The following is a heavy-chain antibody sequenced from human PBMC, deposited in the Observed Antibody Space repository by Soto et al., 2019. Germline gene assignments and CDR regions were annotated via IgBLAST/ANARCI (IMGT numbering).Heavy chain of an antibody. CDR2: MNPNSGNT. V-gene: IGHV1-8*01. J-gene: IGHJ6*02. CDR1: GYTFTSYD. Sequence: ASVKVSCKASGYTFTSYDINWVRQATGQGLEWMGWMNPNSGNTGYAQKFQGRVTMTRNTSVSTAYMELSSLRSEDTAVYYCARGFRWDFWSGYLGRGMDVWGQGTTVTVSS. CDR3: ARGFRWDFWSGYLGRGMDV. D-gene: IGHD3-3*01.